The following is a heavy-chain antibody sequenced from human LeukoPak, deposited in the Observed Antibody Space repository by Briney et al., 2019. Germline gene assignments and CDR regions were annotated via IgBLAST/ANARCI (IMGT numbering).Heavy chain of an antibody. CDR3: ARGETTDY. CDR2: IKHDGSEK. CDR1: GFTFSSFW. Sequence: GGSLRLSCEASGFTFSSFWMGWVRQAPGKGLEWVANIKHDGSEKNYVDSVKGRFTISRDNAKNSLYLQMNSLRVEDTAVYYCARGETTDYWGQGTLVTVPS. V-gene: IGHV3-7*04. J-gene: IGHJ4*02. D-gene: IGHD1/OR15-1a*01.